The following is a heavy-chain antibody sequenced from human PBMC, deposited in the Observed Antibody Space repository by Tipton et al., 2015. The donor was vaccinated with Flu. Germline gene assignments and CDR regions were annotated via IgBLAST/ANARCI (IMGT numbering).Heavy chain of an antibody. Sequence: SLRLSCVASGFTLISHCMTWVRQAPGKGLEWVSSISSSSNYIYYADSVKGRFTVSRDNAKNTLYLQMNSLSADDTAVYYCARTPQEWGKYVECWREGTL. V-gene: IGHV3-21*06. CDR3: ARTPQEWGKYVEC. D-gene: IGHD7-27*01. CDR1: GFTLISHC. CDR2: ISSSSNYI. J-gene: IGHJ4*02.